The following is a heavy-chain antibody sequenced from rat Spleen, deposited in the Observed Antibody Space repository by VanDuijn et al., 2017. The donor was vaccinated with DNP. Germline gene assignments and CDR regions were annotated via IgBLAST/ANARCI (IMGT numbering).Heavy chain of an antibody. CDR2: IDPDVDKS. V-gene: IGHV5-46*01. Sequence: EVQLVESGGGLVRPGRSMKLSCAASGFTFSSFPMAWVRQARTEGLEWVATIDPDVDKSYYRDSVKGRFTISRDNAENTLFLQMNSLRAEDTATYFCTRNGGFDYWGQGVMVTVSS. J-gene: IGHJ2*01. D-gene: IGHD1-11*01. CDR3: TRNGGFDY. CDR1: GFTFSSFP.